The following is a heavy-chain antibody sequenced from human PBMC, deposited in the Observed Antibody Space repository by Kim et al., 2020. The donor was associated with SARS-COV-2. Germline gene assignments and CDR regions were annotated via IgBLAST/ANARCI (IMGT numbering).Heavy chain of an antibody. CDR3: ARAMRATTPTANFDY. Sequence: GGSLRLSCAASGFTFSSYGMHWVRQAPGKGLEWVAVIWYDGSNKYYADSVKGRFTISRDNSKNTLYLQMNSLRAEDTAVYYCARAMRATTPTANFDYWGQGTLVTVSS. CDR1: GFTFSSYG. D-gene: IGHD1-26*01. J-gene: IGHJ4*02. V-gene: IGHV3-33*08. CDR2: IWYDGSNK.